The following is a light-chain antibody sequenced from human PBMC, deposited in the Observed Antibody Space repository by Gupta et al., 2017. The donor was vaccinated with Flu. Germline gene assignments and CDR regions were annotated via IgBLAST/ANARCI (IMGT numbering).Light chain of an antibody. V-gene: IGKV2-28*01. Sequence: DIVMTQSPLSLPVTPGEPASISCRSSQSLLHSNGYNYLDWYLQKPGQSPQLLIYLGSNLASGVPYRFSGSGSGTDFTLRISRVEAEDVGVYYCMQALQTPYSFGQGTKLEIK. CDR1: QSLLHSNGYNY. J-gene: IGKJ2*03. CDR2: LGS. CDR3: MQALQTPYS.